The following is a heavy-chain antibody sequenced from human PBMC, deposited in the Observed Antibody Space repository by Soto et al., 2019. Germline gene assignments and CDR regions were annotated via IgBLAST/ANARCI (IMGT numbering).Heavy chain of an antibody. Sequence: SETLSLTCTVSGASISGSSYYWGWIRQAPGKGLEWLGNVYDSGATYYNPSLKSRVTISVDTSNNQFSLKLSSVTAADTAVYYCARQPYRSVAAMVWGQGTTVTVSS. D-gene: IGHD6-6*01. V-gene: IGHV4-39*01. CDR1: GASISGSSYY. CDR2: VYDSGAT. CDR3: ARQPYRSVAAMV. J-gene: IGHJ6*02.